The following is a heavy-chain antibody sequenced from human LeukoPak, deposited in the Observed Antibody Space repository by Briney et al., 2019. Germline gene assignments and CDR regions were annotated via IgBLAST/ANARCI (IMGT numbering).Heavy chain of an antibody. CDR2: IYWDDDK. D-gene: IGHD1-26*01. J-gene: IGHJ4*02. CDR1: RLSLSTTGVG. Sequence: APTLVKTTQTLTLTCTFTRLSLSTTGVGLDWIRKTTRKALEWLAVIYWDDDKTYSPSQKRKLTITKDTSKNHVVIKMTDRDPVDTATYYGAHSWEGQDGSSFDYWGQGTLGTVSS. V-gene: IGHV2-5*02. CDR3: AHSWEGQDGSSFDY.